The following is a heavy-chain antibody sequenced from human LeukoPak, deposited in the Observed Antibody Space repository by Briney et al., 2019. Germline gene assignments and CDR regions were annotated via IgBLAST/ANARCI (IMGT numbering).Heavy chain of an antibody. Sequence: PGGSPTLSCAASGFTFSNYNMNWVRRAPGKGLEWVSSISSSSSYIYYADSVKGRFTISRDNANNSLYLQMNSLRAEDTTVYYCARGDSGGMDYWGQGTLVTVSS. CDR1: GFTFSNYN. V-gene: IGHV3-21*01. D-gene: IGHD3-16*01. CDR3: ARGDSGGMDY. CDR2: ISSSSSYI. J-gene: IGHJ4*02.